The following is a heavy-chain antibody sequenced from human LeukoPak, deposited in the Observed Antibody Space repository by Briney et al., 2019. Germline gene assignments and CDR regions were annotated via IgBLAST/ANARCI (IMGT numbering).Heavy chain of an antibody. D-gene: IGHD3-16*01. CDR2: INHNGNVN. CDR3: ARGGGLDV. CDR1: GFTFSSYW. V-gene: IGHV3-7*03. Sequence: GGSLRLSCAASGFTFSSYWMNWARQAPGKGLEWVASINHNGNVNYYVDSVKGRFTISRDNAKNSLYLQMSNLRAEDTAVYFCARGGGLDVWSQGAAVTVSS. J-gene: IGHJ6*02.